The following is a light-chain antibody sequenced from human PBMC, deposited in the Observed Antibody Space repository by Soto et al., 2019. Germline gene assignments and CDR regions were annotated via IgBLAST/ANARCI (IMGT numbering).Light chain of an antibody. CDR3: SSYTTNSPPVV. J-gene: IGLJ2*01. V-gene: IGLV2-14*01. Sequence: QSVLTQPASVSGSPGQSITISCTGTSGDIGSYTYVSWYQQYPGKAPKLLISEVTNRPSGVSNRFSGSKSGNTASLTISGLQAEDEAHYYCSSYTTNSPPVVFGGGTKATVL. CDR2: EVT. CDR1: SGDIGSYTY.